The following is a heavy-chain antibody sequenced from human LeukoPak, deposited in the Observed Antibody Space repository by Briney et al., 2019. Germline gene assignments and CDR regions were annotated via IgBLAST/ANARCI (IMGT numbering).Heavy chain of an antibody. V-gene: IGHV4-34*01. Sequence: SETLSLTCAVYGGSFSGYYWSWIRQPPGKGLEWIGEINHSGSTNYNPSLKSRVTISVDTSKNQFSLKLSSVTAADTAVYYCARGRVDWSWLQTNYYYYYYMDVWGKGTTVTVSS. J-gene: IGHJ6*03. CDR1: GGSFSGYY. CDR3: ARGRVDWSWLQTNYYYYYYMDV. CDR2: INHSGST. D-gene: IGHD5-24*01.